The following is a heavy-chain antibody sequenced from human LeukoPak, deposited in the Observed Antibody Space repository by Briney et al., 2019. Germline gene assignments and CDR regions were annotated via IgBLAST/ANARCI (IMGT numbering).Heavy chain of an antibody. D-gene: IGHD1-7*01. CDR1: GYTFTSYD. CDR3: ARPSRKYNWNYIS. CDR2: MNPNSGNT. V-gene: IGHV1-8*01. J-gene: IGHJ5*02. Sequence: GASVTVSCKASGYTFTSYDINWVRQATGQGLEWMGWMNPNSGNTGYAQKFQGRVTMTRNTSISTAYMELSSLRSEDTAVYYCARPSRKYNWNYISWGQGTLVTVSS.